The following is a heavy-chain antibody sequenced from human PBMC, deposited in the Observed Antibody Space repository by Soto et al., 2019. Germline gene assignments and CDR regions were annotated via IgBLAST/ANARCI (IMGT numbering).Heavy chain of an antibody. CDR3: ASRVAMVRGDHDAFDI. Sequence: ASVKVSCKACGYTFTSYYMHWVRQAPGQGLEWMGIINPSGGSTSYAQKFQGRVTMTRDTSTSTVYMELSSLRSEDTAVYYCASRVAMVRGDHDAFDIWGQGTMVTVSS. J-gene: IGHJ3*02. V-gene: IGHV1-46*03. D-gene: IGHD3-10*01. CDR2: INPSGGST. CDR1: GYTFTSYY.